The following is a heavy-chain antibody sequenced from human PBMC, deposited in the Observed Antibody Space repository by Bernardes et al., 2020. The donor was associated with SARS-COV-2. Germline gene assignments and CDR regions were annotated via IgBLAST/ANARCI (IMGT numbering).Heavy chain of an antibody. Sequence: ASVKVSCKVSGYTLTELSMHWVRQAPGKGLEWMGGFDPEDGDTIYAQKFQGRVTMTEDTSTDTAYMELSSLRSEDTAVYYCATAVAVAGFYYYYGMDVWGQGTTVTVSS. CDR3: ATAVAVAGFYYYYGMDV. V-gene: IGHV1-24*01. D-gene: IGHD6-19*01. CDR2: FDPEDGDT. CDR1: GYTLTELS. J-gene: IGHJ6*02.